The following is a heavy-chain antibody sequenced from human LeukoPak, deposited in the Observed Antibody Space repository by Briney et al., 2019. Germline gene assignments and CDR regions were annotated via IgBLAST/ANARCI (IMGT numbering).Heavy chain of an antibody. CDR1: GFTFSSYW. D-gene: IGHD6-6*01. CDR2: INSDGSST. J-gene: IGHJ4*02. Sequence: GGSLRLSCAASGFTFSSYWMHWVRQAPGKGLVWVSRINSDGSSTSYADSVKGRFTTSRDNAKNTLYLQMNSLRAEDTAVYHCASIAARLGGDYWGQGTLVTVSS. V-gene: IGHV3-74*01. CDR3: ASIAARLGGDY.